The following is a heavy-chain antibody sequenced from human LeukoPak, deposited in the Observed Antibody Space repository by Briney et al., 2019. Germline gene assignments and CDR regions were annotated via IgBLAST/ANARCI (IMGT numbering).Heavy chain of an antibody. D-gene: IGHD3-22*01. J-gene: IGHJ4*02. V-gene: IGHV3-23*01. CDR3: ARRGSPITMIVVVTRLYYFDY. Sequence: GGSLRLSCAASGFTFSSYAMSWVRQAPGKGLEWVSAISGGGGSTYYADSVKGRFTISRDNSKNTLYLQMNSLRAEDTAVYYCARRGSPITMIVVVTRLYYFDYWGQGTLVTVSS. CDR2: ISGGGGST. CDR1: GFTFSSYA.